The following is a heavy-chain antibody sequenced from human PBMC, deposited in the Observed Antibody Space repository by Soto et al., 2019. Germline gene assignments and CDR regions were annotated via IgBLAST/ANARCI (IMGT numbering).Heavy chain of an antibody. D-gene: IGHD6-6*01. CDR3: ARDLGYSSSSRRRGFDY. Sequence: SETLSLTCTVSGGSISSYYWIWIRQPPGKGLEWIGYIYYSGSTNYNPSLKSRVTISVDTSKNQFSLKLSSVTAADTAVYYCARDLGYSSSSRRRGFDYWGQGTLVTVSS. CDR2: IYYSGST. CDR1: GGSISSYY. J-gene: IGHJ4*02. V-gene: IGHV4-59*01.